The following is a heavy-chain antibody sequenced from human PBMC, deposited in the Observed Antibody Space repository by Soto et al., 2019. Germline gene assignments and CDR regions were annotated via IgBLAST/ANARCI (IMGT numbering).Heavy chain of an antibody. J-gene: IGHJ5*02. CDR3: ARGHRYCSSTSCPNWFDP. V-gene: IGHV4-39*07. CDR1: DDSVSSSSYY. CDR2: IYYSGTT. D-gene: IGHD2-2*01. Sequence: SETPXLTCTVSDDSVSSSSYYWGWIRQPPGRGLEWIGTIYYSGTTYYNPSLKSRVTISVDTSKNQFSLKLSSVTAADTAVYYCARGHRYCSSTSCPNWFDPWGQGTLVTVSS.